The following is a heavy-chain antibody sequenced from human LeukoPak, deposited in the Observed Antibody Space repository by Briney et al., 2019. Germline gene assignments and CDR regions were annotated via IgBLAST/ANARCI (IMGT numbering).Heavy chain of an antibody. Sequence: GRSLRLSCAASGFTFSNHAMHWVRQTPGKGLEWVAVISFDATKKYYADSVKGRFAISRDNSKNTLYLQMNSLRAEDTAVYYCAREWVSSRPGLGAMDVWGQGTTVTVSS. J-gene: IGHJ6*02. V-gene: IGHV3-30*09. D-gene: IGHD2-2*01. CDR3: AREWVSSRPGLGAMDV. CDR1: GFTFSNHA. CDR2: ISFDATKK.